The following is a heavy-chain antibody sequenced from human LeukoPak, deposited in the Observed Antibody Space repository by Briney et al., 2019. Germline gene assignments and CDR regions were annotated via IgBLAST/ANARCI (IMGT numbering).Heavy chain of an antibody. V-gene: IGHV3-9*01. D-gene: IGHD5-12*01. CDR1: GFTFDDYA. CDR2: ISWNSGSI. CDR3: AKEISGYGLDY. Sequence: GRSLRLSYAASGFTFDDYAMHWVRQAPGKGLEWVSGISWNSGSIGYADSVKGRFTISRDNAKNSLYLQMNSLRAEDTALYYCAKEISGYGLDYSGQGTLVTVSS. J-gene: IGHJ4*02.